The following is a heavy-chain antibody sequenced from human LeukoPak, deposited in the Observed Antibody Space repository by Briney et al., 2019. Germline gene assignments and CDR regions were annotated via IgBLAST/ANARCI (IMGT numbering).Heavy chain of an antibody. Sequence: GGSLRLSCAASGFTFRTAWMNWVRQTPGKGLEWVGRIQSKRDGGTVDHAAPVKGRFTISRDNAKNSLYLQMNSLRAEDTAVYYCARAAIKLRFLEWFRNSPLDYWGQGTLVTVSS. J-gene: IGHJ4*02. CDR2: IQSKRDGGTV. CDR3: ARAAIKLRFLEWFRNSPLDY. V-gene: IGHV3-15*01. CDR1: GFTFRTAW. D-gene: IGHD3-3*01.